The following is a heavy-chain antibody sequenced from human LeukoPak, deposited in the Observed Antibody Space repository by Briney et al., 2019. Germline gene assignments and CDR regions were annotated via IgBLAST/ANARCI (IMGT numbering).Heavy chain of an antibody. CDR1: GFTVSSNY. D-gene: IGHD3-9*01. V-gene: IGHV3-53*01. CDR3: ARDGVDILTGYYQNGMDV. Sequence: GGSLRLSCAASGFTVSSNYMSWVRQAPGKGLEWVSVIYGGGSTYYADSVKGRFTISRDNSKNTLYLQMNSLRAEDTAVYYCARDGVDILTGYYQNGMDVWGKGTTVTVSS. J-gene: IGHJ6*04. CDR2: IYGGGST.